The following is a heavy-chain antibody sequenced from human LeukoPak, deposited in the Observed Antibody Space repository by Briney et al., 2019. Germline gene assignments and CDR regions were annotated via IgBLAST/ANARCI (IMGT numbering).Heavy chain of an antibody. V-gene: IGHV3-74*01. CDR2: IHSDGSST. CDR3: ARGGLRGATPDY. CDR1: GFTVSSNY. D-gene: IGHD1-26*01. J-gene: IGHJ4*02. Sequence: GGSLRLSCAASGFTVSSNYMSWVRQAPGKGLVWVSRIHSDGSSTTYADSVKGRFTISRDNAKNTLYLQMSSLRAEDTAVYYCARGGLRGATPDYWGQGTLVTVSS.